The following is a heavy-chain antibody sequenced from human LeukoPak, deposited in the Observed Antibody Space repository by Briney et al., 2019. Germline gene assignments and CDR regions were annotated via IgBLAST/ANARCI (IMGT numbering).Heavy chain of an antibody. CDR1: GFIVSSNY. J-gene: IGHJ4*02. V-gene: IGHV3-53*01. CDR3: AREVRGYYFDY. Sequence: GGSLRLSCAASGFIVSSNYMSWVRQAPGKGLEWVSVISSGGNTYYADSVKGRFTISRDNSKNTVFLQMNSLRAEDTAVYYCAREVRGYYFDYRGQGTLVTVSS. CDR2: ISSGGNT. D-gene: IGHD3-22*01.